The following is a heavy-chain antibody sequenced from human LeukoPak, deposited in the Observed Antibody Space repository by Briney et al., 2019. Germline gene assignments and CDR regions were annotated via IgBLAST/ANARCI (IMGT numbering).Heavy chain of an antibody. CDR3: VKADSGYYR. J-gene: IGHJ5*02. CDR1: GFTFSDYG. CDR2: ISHDGSDE. V-gene: IGHV3-30*18. Sequence: PGGSLRLSCAASGFTFSDYGMHWVRHAPGKGLEWVAVISHDGSDEFYADSVKGRFTIFRDNFKNTLYLQLNSLRAEDTAIYYCVKADSGYYRWGQGTLVTVSS. D-gene: IGHD3-22*01.